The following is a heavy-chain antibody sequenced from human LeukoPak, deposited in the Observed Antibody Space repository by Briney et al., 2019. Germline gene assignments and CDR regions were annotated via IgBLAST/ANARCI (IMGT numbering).Heavy chain of an antibody. V-gene: IGHV3-23*01. CDR1: GFTFSTFA. D-gene: IGHD6-19*01. CDR3: AKVHSSGWYSDY. Sequence: GGSLRLSCAASGFTFSTFAMIWVRQPPGKGLEWVSSMFPSGGEIHYADSVRGRFTISRDNSKNTLYLQLNSLRPEDTAVYYCAKVHSSGWYSDYWGQGTLVTVSS. J-gene: IGHJ4*02. CDR2: MFPSGGEI.